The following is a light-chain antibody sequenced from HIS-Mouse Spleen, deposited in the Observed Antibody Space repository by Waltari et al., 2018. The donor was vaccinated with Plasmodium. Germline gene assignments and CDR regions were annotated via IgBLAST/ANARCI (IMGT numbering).Light chain of an antibody. CDR2: WAS. Sequence: DIVMTQSPDTLAVSLGERATTNCKSSTSVLYSSNNKNYLAWYQQKPGQPPKLLIYWASTRESGVPDRFSGSGSGTDFTLTISSLQAEDVAVYYCQQYYSTPYTFGQGTKLEIK. CDR1: TSVLYSSNNKNY. V-gene: IGKV4-1*01. J-gene: IGKJ2*01. CDR3: QQYYSTPYT.